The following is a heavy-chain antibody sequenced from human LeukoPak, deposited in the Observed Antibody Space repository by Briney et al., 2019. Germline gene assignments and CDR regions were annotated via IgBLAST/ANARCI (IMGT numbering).Heavy chain of an antibody. Sequence: SETLSLTCTVSGGSISSSDFHWGWIRQPPGKGLEWIGSIYYTGSTYYNSSLKSRVTISVDTSKTHFSLKLNSVTATDTAVYYCARIARIVVVPAAHHDTFDIWGQGTMVTVSS. CDR1: GGSISSSDFH. CDR3: ARIARIVVVPAAHHDTFDI. J-gene: IGHJ3*02. CDR2: IYYTGST. D-gene: IGHD2-2*01. V-gene: IGHV4-39*02.